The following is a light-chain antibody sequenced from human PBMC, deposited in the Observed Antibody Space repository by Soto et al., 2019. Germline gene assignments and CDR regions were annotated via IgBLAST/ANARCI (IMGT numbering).Light chain of an antibody. Sequence: DIWLTQSPGTLSLSPGEEAPLSCRPSQSVSRTYIAWYQLKPGQAPRLLVYGASTRATRVPDRFSGSGSGTDFTLTITRLEPEDFAVYYCQQYGAKPYTFGQGTNLEI. V-gene: IGKV3-20*01. CDR3: QQYGAKPYT. J-gene: IGKJ2*01. CDR1: QSVSRTY. CDR2: GAS.